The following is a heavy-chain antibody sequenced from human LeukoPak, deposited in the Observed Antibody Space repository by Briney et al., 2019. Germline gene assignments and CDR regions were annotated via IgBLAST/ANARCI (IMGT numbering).Heavy chain of an antibody. J-gene: IGHJ4*02. CDR1: GFTVSSNY. CDR3: ARESITIFGVVRGTFDY. V-gene: IGHV3-66*01. D-gene: IGHD3-3*01. Sequence: ESGGSLRLSCAASGFTVSSNYMSWVRQAPGKGLEWVSVIYSGGSTYYADSVKGRFTISRDNSKNTLYLQMNSLRAEDTAVYYCARESITIFGVVRGTFDYWGQGTLVTVSS. CDR2: IYSGGST.